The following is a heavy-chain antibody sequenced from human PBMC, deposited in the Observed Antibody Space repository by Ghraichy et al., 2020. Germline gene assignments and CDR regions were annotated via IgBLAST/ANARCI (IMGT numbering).Heavy chain of an antibody. CDR3: ARDHPHKPSYYDYVWGSYRYLAGSYMDV. D-gene: IGHD3-16*02. V-gene: IGHV4-59*01. CDR2: IYYSGST. J-gene: IGHJ6*03. CDR1: GGSISSYY. Sequence: SETLSLTCTVSGGSISSYYWSWIRQPPGKGLEWIGYIYYSGSTNYNPSLKSRVTISVDTSKNQFSLKLSSVTAADTAVYYCARDHPHKPSYYDYVWGSYRYLAGSYMDVWGKGTTVTVSS.